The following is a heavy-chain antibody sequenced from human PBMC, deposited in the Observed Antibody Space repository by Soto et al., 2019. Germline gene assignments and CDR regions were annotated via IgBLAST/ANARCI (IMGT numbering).Heavy chain of an antibody. J-gene: IGHJ4*02. CDR2: IIPIFGTA. D-gene: IGHD3-10*01. CDR3: ARDRRYGSGRMGFDY. CDR1: GGTFSSYA. V-gene: IGHV1-69*12. Sequence: QVQLVQSGAEVKKPGSSVKVSCKASGGTFSSYAISWVRQAPGQGLEWMGGIIPIFGTANYAQKFQGRVTITADESTSTAYRELSSLRSEDTAVYYCARDRRYGSGRMGFDYWGQGTLVTVSS.